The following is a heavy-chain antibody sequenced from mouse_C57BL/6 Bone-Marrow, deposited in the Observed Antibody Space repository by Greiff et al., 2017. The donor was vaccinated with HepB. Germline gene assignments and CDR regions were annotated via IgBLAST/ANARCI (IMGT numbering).Heavy chain of an antibody. D-gene: IGHD2-4*01. CDR2: IYPGSGST. J-gene: IGHJ3*01. CDR3: ARGRLRRGAWFAY. CDR1: GYTFTSYW. V-gene: IGHV1-55*01. Sequence: QVQLQQPGAELVKPGASVKMSCKASGYTFTSYWITWVKQRPGQGLEWIGDIYPGSGSTNYNEKFKSKATLTVDTSSSTAYMQRSSLTSEDSAVYYCARGRLRRGAWFAYWGQGTLVTVSA.